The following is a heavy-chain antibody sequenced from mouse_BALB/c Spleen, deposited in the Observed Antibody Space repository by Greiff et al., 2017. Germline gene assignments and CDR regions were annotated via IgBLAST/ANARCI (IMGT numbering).Heavy chain of an antibody. D-gene: IGHD2-3*01. CDR1: GYSFTSYW. Sequence: QVQLKQSGPQLVRPGASVKISCKASGYSFTSYWMHWVKQRPGQGLEWIGMIDPSDSETRLNQKFKDKATLTVDKTTSTAYMQLSSPTSEDSAVYYCGIFYDCCGFAYWGQGTLVTVSA. V-gene: IGHV1-74*01. CDR3: GIFYDCCGFAY. CDR2: IDPSDSET. J-gene: IGHJ3*01.